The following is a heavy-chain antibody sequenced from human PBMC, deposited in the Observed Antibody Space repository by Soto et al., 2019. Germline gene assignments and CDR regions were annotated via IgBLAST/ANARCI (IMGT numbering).Heavy chain of an antibody. Sequence: GGSLRLSCAASGFTFGSYAMSWVRQAPGKALEWVSAISGSGGSTYYADSVKGRFTVSRDNSKNTLYLQMNSLRAEDTAVYYCAKDVISHPLFDYWGQGTLVTVSS. V-gene: IGHV3-23*01. CDR3: AKDVISHPLFDY. CDR1: GFTFGSYA. CDR2: ISGSGGST. J-gene: IGHJ4*02.